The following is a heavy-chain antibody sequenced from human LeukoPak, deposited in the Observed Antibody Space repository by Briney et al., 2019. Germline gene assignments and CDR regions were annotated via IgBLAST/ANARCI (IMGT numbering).Heavy chain of an antibody. CDR3: ARDQDDFWTGDFDY. Sequence: GGSLRLSCAASGFTFSSYWMSWVRQAPGKGLEWVANIKQDGSEKYYVDSVKGRFTISRDNAKNSLYLQMNSLRAEDTAVYYCARDQDDFWTGDFDYWDQGTLVTVSS. D-gene: IGHD3/OR15-3a*01. CDR1: GFTFSSYW. CDR2: IKQDGSEK. J-gene: IGHJ4*02. V-gene: IGHV3-7*01.